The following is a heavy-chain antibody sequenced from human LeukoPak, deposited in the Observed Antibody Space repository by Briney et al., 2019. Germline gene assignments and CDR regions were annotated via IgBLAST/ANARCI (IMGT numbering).Heavy chain of an antibody. D-gene: IGHD6-6*01. CDR3: ARTYSSSSKAFSYWFDP. Sequence: GESLKISCKGSGYSFTSYWIGWVRQMPGKGPEWMGIIYPGDSDTRYSPSFQGQVTISADKSISTAYLQWSSLKASDTAMYYCARTYSSSSKAFSYWFDPWGQGTLVTVSS. J-gene: IGHJ5*02. CDR1: GYSFTSYW. V-gene: IGHV5-51*01. CDR2: IYPGDSDT.